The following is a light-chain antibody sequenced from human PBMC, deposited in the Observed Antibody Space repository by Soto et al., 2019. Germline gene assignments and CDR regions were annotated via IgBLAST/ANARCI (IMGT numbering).Light chain of an antibody. Sequence: QSALTQPASVSGSPGQSITISCTGTSSDVGGYNYVSWYQQHPGKAPKLMIYDVSNRPSGVSNRFSGSKSGNTASLTISGLQAEDEADYYCSSYTSSSRYVSGTGTKLTVL. CDR1: SSDVGGYNY. V-gene: IGLV2-14*01. CDR3: SSYTSSSRYV. CDR2: DVS. J-gene: IGLJ1*01.